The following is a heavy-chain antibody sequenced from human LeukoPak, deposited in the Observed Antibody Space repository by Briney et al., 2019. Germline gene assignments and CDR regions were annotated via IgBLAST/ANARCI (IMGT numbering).Heavy chain of an antibody. CDR3: ARWYSSGWAFGY. Sequence: SETLSLTCTVSGGTISSYYWNGIRQPPGKGLEWIGYMHSSGNTKYNPSLKSRVTISVDTSKNQFSLKLTSVTAADTAVYYCARWYSSGWAFGYWGQGTLVTVSS. D-gene: IGHD6-19*01. V-gene: IGHV4-59*08. CDR2: MHSSGNT. CDR1: GGTISSYY. J-gene: IGHJ4*02.